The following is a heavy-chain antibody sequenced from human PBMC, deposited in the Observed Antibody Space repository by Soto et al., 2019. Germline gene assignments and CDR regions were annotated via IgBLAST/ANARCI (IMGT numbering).Heavy chain of an antibody. CDR3: AREGARTYYDFWSGYLDY. D-gene: IGHD3-3*01. CDR1: GYTFTSYY. CDR2: INPSGGST. J-gene: IGHJ4*02. Sequence: ASVKVSCKASGYTFTSYYMHWVRQAPGQGLEWMGIINPSGGSTSYAQKFQGRVTMTSDTSKSTVYMELSSLRSEDTAVYYCAREGARTYYDFWSGYLDYWGQGTLVTVSS. V-gene: IGHV1-46*01.